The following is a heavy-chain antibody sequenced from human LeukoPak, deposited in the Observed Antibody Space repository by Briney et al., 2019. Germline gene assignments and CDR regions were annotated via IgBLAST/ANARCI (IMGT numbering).Heavy chain of an antibody. D-gene: IGHD6-19*01. CDR2: ISGSGGST. CDR1: GFTFSSYA. Sequence: GGSLRLSCAASGFTFSSYAMSWVRQAPGKGLEWVSAISGSGGSTYYADSVKGRFTISRDNSKNTLYLQMNSLRAEDTAVYCCAKERLVVSVQAHGMDVWGQGTTVTVSS. V-gene: IGHV3-23*01. J-gene: IGHJ6*02. CDR3: AKERLVVSVQAHGMDV.